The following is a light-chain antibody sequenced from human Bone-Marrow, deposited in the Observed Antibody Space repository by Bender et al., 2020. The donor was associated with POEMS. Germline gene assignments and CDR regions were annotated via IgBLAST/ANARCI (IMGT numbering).Light chain of an antibody. J-gene: IGLJ3*02. Sequence: SVLTQPPSASGTPGQRATISCSGSSSNIGGNAVNWWQQLPGTAPKVLIYGNDQRPSGEPDRFSCSKASTSGSLEIRGLLSEGEADSFCSAWDDVQNVWVLGGET. CDR1: SSNIGGNA. CDR2: GND. CDR3: SAWDDVQNVWV. V-gene: IGLV1-44*01.